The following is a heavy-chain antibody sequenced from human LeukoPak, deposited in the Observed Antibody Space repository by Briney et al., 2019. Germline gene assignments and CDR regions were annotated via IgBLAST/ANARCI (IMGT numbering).Heavy chain of an antibody. J-gene: IGHJ5*02. CDR1: GGSISSYY. CDR2: IYYSGST. Sequence: PSETLSLTCTVSGGSISSYYWSWIRQPPGKGLEWIGYIYYSGSTNYNPSLKSRVTISVDTSKNQFSLKLSSVTAADTAVYYCARQGYYGSGSYWFDPWGQGTLVTVSS. V-gene: IGHV4-59*01. CDR3: ARQGYYGSGSYWFDP. D-gene: IGHD3-10*01.